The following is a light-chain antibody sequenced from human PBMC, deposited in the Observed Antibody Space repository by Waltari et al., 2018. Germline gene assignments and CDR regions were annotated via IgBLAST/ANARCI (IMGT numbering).Light chain of an antibody. CDR3: QQYYITPYT. J-gene: IGKJ2*01. CDR1: PSVLYSSNDKNY. Sequence: VMTQSPDSLAVSLGGRATISFQSSPSVLYSSNDKNYFAWYQKKPGQAPKLLIYWGSTRDSGVPDRFSGSGSGTDFALTISSLQAEDVAVYYCQQYYITPYTFGQGTRLEIK. CDR2: WGS. V-gene: IGKV4-1*01.